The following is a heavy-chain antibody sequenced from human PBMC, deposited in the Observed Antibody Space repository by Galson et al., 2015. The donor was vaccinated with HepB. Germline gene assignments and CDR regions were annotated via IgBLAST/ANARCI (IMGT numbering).Heavy chain of an antibody. Sequence: SLRLSCAASGFTFSSYAMSWVRQAPGKGLEWVSAISGSGGSTYYADSVKGRFTISRDNSKNTLYLQMNSLRAEDTAVYYCAKISDYGDYAGDWFDPWGQGTLVTVSS. CDR1: GFTFSSYA. V-gene: IGHV3-23*01. D-gene: IGHD4-17*01. CDR3: AKISDYGDYAGDWFDP. CDR2: ISGSGGST. J-gene: IGHJ5*02.